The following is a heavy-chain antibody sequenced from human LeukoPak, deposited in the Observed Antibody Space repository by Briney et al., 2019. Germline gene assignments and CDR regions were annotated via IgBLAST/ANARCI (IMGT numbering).Heavy chain of an antibody. CDR3: ATASVHRHSSSLYYYYMDV. J-gene: IGHJ6*03. CDR1: GYTFTDYY. V-gene: IGHV1-69-2*01. D-gene: IGHD6-6*01. Sequence: RATVKISCKVSGYTFTDYYIHWVQQAPGKGLEWMGLIDPEDGETIYAEKFQGRVTITADTSTDTAYMELSSLRSEDTAVYYCATASVHRHSSSLYYYYMDVWGKGTTVTVSS. CDR2: IDPEDGET.